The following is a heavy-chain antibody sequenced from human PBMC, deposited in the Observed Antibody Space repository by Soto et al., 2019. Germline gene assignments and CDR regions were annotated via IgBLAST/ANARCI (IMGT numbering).Heavy chain of an antibody. V-gene: IGHV5-10-1*01. CDR2: IDPSDSYT. J-gene: IGHJ3*02. Sequence: PGESLKISCKGSGYSFTSYWISWVRQMPGKGLEWMGRIDPSDSYTNYSPSFQGHVTISADKSISTAYLQWSSLKASDTAMYYCARPQTYYYDSSGYLTPYDAFDIWGQGTMVTVSS. CDR1: GYSFTSYW. D-gene: IGHD3-22*01. CDR3: ARPQTYYYDSSGYLTPYDAFDI.